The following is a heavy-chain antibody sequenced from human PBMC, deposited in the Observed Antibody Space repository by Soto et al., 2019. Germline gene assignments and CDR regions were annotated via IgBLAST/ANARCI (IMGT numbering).Heavy chain of an antibody. CDR3: ASGDVDTAMGIFDY. J-gene: IGHJ4*02. D-gene: IGHD5-18*01. CDR1: GGSISSGGYS. CDR2: IYHSGST. Sequence: SETLSLTCAVSGGSISSGGYSWSWIRQPPGKGLEWIGYIYHSGSTYYNPSLKSRVTISVDRSKNQFSLKLSSVTAADTAVYYCASGDVDTAMGIFDYWGQGTLVTVSS. V-gene: IGHV4-30-2*01.